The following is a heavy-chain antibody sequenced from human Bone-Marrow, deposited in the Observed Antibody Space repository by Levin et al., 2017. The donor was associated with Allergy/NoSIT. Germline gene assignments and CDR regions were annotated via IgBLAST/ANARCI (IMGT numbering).Heavy chain of an antibody. D-gene: IGHD5-12*01. CDR1: GFTFSSYG. Sequence: PGGSLRLSCAASGFTFSSYGMHWVRQAPGKGLEWVAVIWYDGSNKYYADSVKGRFTISRDNSKNTLYLQMNSLRAEDTAVYYCARGRAPIVATILFDYWGQGTLVTVSS. V-gene: IGHV3-33*01. CDR2: IWYDGSNK. J-gene: IGHJ4*02. CDR3: ARGRAPIVATILFDY.